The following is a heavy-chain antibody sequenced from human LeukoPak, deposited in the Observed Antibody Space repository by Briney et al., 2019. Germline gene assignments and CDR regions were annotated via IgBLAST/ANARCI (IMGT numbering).Heavy chain of an antibody. CDR3: AXHAPYGDYDPDAFDI. CDR2: MNPNSGNT. V-gene: IGHV1-8*01. D-gene: IGHD4-17*01. J-gene: IGHJ3*02. Sequence: ASVKVSCKASGYTFTSYDINWVRQATGQGLEWMGWMNPNSGNTGYAQKFQGRVTMTRNTSISTAYMELSSLRSEDTAVYYCAXHAPYGDYDPDAFDIWGQGTMVAVSS. CDR1: GYTFTSYD.